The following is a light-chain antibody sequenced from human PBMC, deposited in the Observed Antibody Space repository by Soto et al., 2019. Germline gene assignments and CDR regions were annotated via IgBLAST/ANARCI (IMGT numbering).Light chain of an antibody. CDR1: SSNIGAGYD. J-gene: IGLJ2*01. CDR3: QSYDNSLLAYV. CDR2: GNN. V-gene: IGLV1-40*01. Sequence: QSVLTQPPSVSGAPGQTITISCTGSSSNIGAGYDVHWYQQLPGRAPKLLIYGNNNRPSGVPDRFSGSKSGTSASLAITGLQAEDAADYYCQSYDNSLLAYVFGGGTKLTVL.